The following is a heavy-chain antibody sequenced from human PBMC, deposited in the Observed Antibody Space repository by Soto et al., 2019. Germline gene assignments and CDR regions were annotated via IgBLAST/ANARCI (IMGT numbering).Heavy chain of an antibody. Sequence: QVQLVQSGPEVKKPGASVKVSCKASGYTFTSYGISWVRQATGQGLEWMGWISAYSGKTNYTEKVQGRVTMTTDRSTSTAYMELRSLRSDDTAEYYCARGERRSGYSYGHFDNWGQGTLVTVSS. CDR1: GYTFTSYG. V-gene: IGHV1-18*01. J-gene: IGHJ4*02. CDR2: ISAYSGKT. D-gene: IGHD5-18*01. CDR3: ARGERRSGYSYGHFDN.